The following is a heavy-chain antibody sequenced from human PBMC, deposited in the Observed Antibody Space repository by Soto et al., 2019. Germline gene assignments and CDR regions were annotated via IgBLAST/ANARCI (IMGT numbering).Heavy chain of an antibody. J-gene: IGHJ5*02. CDR3: AKEMAAGGKGWFDP. Sequence: EVQLLESGGGLVQPGGSLRLSCAASGFTFSSYAMSWVRQAPGKGLEWVSAITGSGSTYYADSVKGRSTISRDNSKNTLYLQRNSLRAEDTAGYYCAKEMAAGGKGWFDPWGQGTLVTVSS. CDR2: ITGSGST. CDR1: GFTFSSYA. V-gene: IGHV3-23*01. D-gene: IGHD6-13*01.